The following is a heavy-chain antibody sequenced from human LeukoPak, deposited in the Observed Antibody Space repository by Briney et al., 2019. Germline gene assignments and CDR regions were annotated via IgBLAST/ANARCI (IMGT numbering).Heavy chain of an antibody. CDR2: IRYDGSNK. CDR3: AKGKDYYMDA. V-gene: IGHV3-30*02. J-gene: IGHJ6*03. Sequence: PGGSLRLSCAASGFTFRDYGMHWVRQAPGKGLEWVTFIRYDGSNKYYADSVKGRFTFSRDNSKNTQFLQMDSLRVEDTAVYYCAKGKDYYMDAWGKGTTVTISS. CDR1: GFTFRDYG.